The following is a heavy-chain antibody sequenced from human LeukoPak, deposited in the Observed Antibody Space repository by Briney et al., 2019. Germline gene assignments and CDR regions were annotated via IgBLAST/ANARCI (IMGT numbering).Heavy chain of an antibody. J-gene: IGHJ6*03. CDR3: ARVALGAPNSYYYYYMDV. D-gene: IGHD1-26*01. Sequence: GGSLRLSCAASGFTFSSYWMHWVRQAPGKGLVWVSRINTDGSSTSYADSVKGRFTISRDNAKNSLYLQMNTLRAEDTAVYYCARVALGAPNSYYYYYMDVWGKGTTVTVSS. CDR1: GFTFSSYW. V-gene: IGHV3-74*01. CDR2: INTDGSST.